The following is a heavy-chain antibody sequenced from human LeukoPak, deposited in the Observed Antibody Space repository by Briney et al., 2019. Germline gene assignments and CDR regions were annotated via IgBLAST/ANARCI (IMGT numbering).Heavy chain of an antibody. Sequence: GGSLRLSCAASGFIFSSYTMNWVRQAPGKGLEWVSSISGSGNNIYYADSLKGRYTISRDNAKNSLYLQMNSLRAEDTAVYYCARGYTQAGWFDPWGQGTLVTVSS. CDR2: ISGSGNNI. CDR3: ARGYTQAGWFDP. D-gene: IGHD2-2*02. CDR1: GFIFSSYT. J-gene: IGHJ5*02. V-gene: IGHV3-21*01.